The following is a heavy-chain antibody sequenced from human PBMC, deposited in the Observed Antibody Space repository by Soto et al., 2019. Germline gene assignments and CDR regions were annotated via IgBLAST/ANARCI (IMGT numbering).Heavy chain of an antibody. V-gene: IGHV3-30*18. J-gene: IGHJ6*02. CDR1: GFTFSSYG. D-gene: IGHD2-2*01. CDR2: ISYDGSNK. Sequence: QVQLVESGGGVVQPGRSLRLSCAASGFTFSSYGMHWVRQAPGKGLEWVAVISYDGSNKYYADSVKGRFTISRDNSKNTLYLQMNSLRAEDTAVYYCAKAHQLPRVYYGMDVWGQGTTVTVSS. CDR3: AKAHQLPRVYYGMDV.